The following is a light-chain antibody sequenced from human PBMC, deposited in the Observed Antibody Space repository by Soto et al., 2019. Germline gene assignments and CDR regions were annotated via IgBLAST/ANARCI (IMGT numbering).Light chain of an antibody. CDR2: EVS. Sequence: QSVLTQPASVSGSPGQTITISCTGTSSDVGGYNYVSWYQQYPGKAPKLMIYEVSNRPSGVSNRFSGSKSGNTASLTISGLQAEDEADHYCSSYTSSSTLVFGGGTKLTVL. V-gene: IGLV2-14*01. J-gene: IGLJ2*01. CDR3: SSYTSSSTLV. CDR1: SSDVGGYNY.